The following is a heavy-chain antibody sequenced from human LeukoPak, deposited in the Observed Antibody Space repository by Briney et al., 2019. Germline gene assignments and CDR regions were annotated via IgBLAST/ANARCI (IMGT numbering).Heavy chain of an antibody. CDR2: ISSSGSTT. V-gene: IGHV3-48*03. CDR1: GFTFSSYE. D-gene: IGHD3-22*01. CDR3: ARVAPDSNFDSNGFYPFDY. J-gene: IGHJ4*02. Sequence: GGSLRLSCAASGFTFSSYEMSWVRQAPGKGLEWVSYISSSGSTTYYADSVKGRFTISRDNAKNSQSLQMNNLRAEDTAVYYCARVAPDSNFDSNGFYPFDYWGQGVLVTVSP.